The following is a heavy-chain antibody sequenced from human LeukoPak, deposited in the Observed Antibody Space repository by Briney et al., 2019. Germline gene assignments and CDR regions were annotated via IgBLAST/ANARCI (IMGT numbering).Heavy chain of an antibody. J-gene: IGHJ4*02. Sequence: GGSLRLSCAASGFTFSSYSMNWVRQAPGKGLEWVSSISSSSSYIYYADSVKGRFTISRDNAENSLYPQMNSLRAEDTAVYYCARGGQMTTVTTVAYWGQGTLVTVSS. CDR3: ARGGQMTTVTTVAY. D-gene: IGHD4-17*01. V-gene: IGHV3-21*01. CDR2: ISSSSSYI. CDR1: GFTFSSYS.